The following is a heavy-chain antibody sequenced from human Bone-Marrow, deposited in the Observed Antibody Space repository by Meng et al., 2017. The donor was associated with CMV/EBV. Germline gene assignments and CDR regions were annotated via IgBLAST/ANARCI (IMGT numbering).Heavy chain of an antibody. Sequence: GESLKISCVASGFRFMSYSMIWVRQAPGKGLECVSSIDTRSTSIEYEDSVKGRFTISRDNARNSLYLEMNRLRVEDTAVYYCATAGGYSNNICGVAPWGQGTLVTVSS. CDR2: IDTRSTSI. V-gene: IGHV3-21*01. CDR3: ATAGGYSNNICGVAP. CDR1: GFRFMSYS. D-gene: IGHD4-11*01. J-gene: IGHJ5*02.